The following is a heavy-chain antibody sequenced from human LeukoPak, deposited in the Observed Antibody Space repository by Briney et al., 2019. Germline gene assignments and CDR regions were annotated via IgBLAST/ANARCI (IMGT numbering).Heavy chain of an antibody. CDR3: AKDSRGSGSRYYGMDV. D-gene: IGHD3-10*01. V-gene: IGHV3-30-3*01. J-gene: IGHJ6*02. CDR2: VSYDGSNE. CDR1: GFTFSSYA. Sequence: GRSLRLSCAASGFTFSSYAMHWVRQAPGKGLEWVAVVSYDGSNEYYADSVKGRFTISRDNSKNTLYLQMNSLRAEDTALYYCAKDSRGSGSRYYGMDVWGQGTTVTVSS.